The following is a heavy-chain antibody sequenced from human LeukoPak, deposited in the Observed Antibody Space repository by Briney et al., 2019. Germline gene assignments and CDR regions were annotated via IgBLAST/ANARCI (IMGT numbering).Heavy chain of an antibody. Sequence: GGSLRLSCAASGFTFSSCAMHWVRQAPGKGLEWVAVISYDGSNKYYADSVKGRFTISRDNSKNTLYLQMNSLRAEDTAVYYCASLITIFDAFDIWGQGTMVTVSS. D-gene: IGHD3-9*01. V-gene: IGHV3-30*04. J-gene: IGHJ3*02. CDR1: GFTFSSCA. CDR3: ASLITIFDAFDI. CDR2: ISYDGSNK.